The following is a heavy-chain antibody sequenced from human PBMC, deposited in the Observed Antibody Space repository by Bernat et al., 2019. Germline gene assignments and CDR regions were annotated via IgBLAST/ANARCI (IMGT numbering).Heavy chain of an antibody. CDR3: ARPPAATPTPHFDY. Sequence: QLQLQESGPGLVKPSETLSLTCTVSGGSISSSSYYWGWIRQPPGKGLEWIGSIYYSGSTYYNPSLKSRVTISVDPSKNPFSLKPSSVTAASTAVYYCARPPAATPTPHFDYWGQGTLVTVSS. V-gene: IGHV4-39*01. J-gene: IGHJ4*02. CDR1: GGSISSSSYY. D-gene: IGHD6-25*01. CDR2: IYYSGST.